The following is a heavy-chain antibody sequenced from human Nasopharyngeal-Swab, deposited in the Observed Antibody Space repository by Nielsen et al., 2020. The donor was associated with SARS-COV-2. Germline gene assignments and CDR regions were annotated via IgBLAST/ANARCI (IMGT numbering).Heavy chain of an antibody. CDR2: IKQDGSEK. CDR1: GFTFSSYW. J-gene: IGHJ4*02. CDR3: ARPLENSGDYALDS. D-gene: IGHD3-16*01. V-gene: IGHV3-7*01. Sequence: GESLKISCAASGFTFSSYWMSWVRQAPGKGLEWVANIKQDGSEKYYVDSVKGRFTISRDNSKSTLFLQMNSLRAEDTAVYYCARPLENSGDYALDSWGQGTLVTVSS.